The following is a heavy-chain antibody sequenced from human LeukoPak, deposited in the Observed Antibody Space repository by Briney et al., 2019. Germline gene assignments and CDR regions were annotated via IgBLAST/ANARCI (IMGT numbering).Heavy chain of an antibody. CDR1: GFTFDDYA. D-gene: IGHD6-13*01. V-gene: IGHV3-9*01. CDR2: SSWNSGSI. CDR3: AKDSGYSSSWYNWFDP. J-gene: IGHJ5*02. Sequence: GRSLRLSCAASGFTFDDYAMHLVRQAPGRGLEWVSGSSWNSGSIGYADSVKGRFTISRDNAKNSLYLQMNSLRAEDTALYYCAKDSGYSSSWYNWFDPWGQGTLVTGSS.